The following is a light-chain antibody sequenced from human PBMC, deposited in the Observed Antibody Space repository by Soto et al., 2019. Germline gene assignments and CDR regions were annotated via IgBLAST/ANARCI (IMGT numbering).Light chain of an antibody. V-gene: IGLV2-14*01. J-gene: IGLJ1*01. Sequence: QSVLTQPPSASGSPGQSVTISCTGATSDVGFYNYVSWYQQYPGKAPKLMIYKVSDRPSGISNRFSGSKSGNTASLTISGLQAEDEADYFCTSPTPGSLYVFGSGTKLTVL. CDR1: TSDVGFYNY. CDR3: TSPTPGSLYV. CDR2: KVS.